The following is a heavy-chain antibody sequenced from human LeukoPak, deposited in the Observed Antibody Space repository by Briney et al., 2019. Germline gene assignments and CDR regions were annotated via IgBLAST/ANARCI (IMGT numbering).Heavy chain of an antibody. CDR2: INPSDGTT. Sequence: GASVKVSCKASGYTFTSYAMNWVRQAPGQGLEWMGIINPSDGTTYYIQKFQGRVTITRDTSTSTVYMELSSLRSGDTAIYYCARVFCGGGTCYSRGLIDSWGQGTLVTVSS. CDR3: ARVFCGGGTCYSRGLIDS. V-gene: IGHV1-46*01. J-gene: IGHJ4*02. CDR1: GYTFTSYA. D-gene: IGHD2-15*01.